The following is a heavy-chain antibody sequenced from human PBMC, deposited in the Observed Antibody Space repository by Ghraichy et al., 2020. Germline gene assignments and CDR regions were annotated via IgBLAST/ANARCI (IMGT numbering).Heavy chain of an antibody. CDR2: IYYSGST. CDR1: GGSISSSSYY. CDR3: ASDSYGYFDY. D-gene: IGHD5-18*01. Sequence: SETLSLTCTVSGGSISSSSYYWGWIRQPPGKGLEWIGSIYYSGSTYYNPSLKSRVTISVDTSKNQFSLKLSSVTAADTAVYYCASDSYGYFDYWGQGTLVTVSS. J-gene: IGHJ4*02. V-gene: IGHV4-39*01.